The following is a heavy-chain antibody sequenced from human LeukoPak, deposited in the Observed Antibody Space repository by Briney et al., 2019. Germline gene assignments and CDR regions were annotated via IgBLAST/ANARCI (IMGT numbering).Heavy chain of an antibody. Sequence: SETLSLTCTVSGYSISSGYYWGWIRQPPGKGLEWIGSIYHSGSTYYNPSLKSRVTISVDTSKNQSSLKLSSVTAADTAVYYCAREGYGGNPAPSDYWGQGTLVTVSS. CDR1: GYSISSGYY. CDR3: AREGYGGNPAPSDY. CDR2: IYHSGST. V-gene: IGHV4-38-2*02. D-gene: IGHD4-23*01. J-gene: IGHJ4*02.